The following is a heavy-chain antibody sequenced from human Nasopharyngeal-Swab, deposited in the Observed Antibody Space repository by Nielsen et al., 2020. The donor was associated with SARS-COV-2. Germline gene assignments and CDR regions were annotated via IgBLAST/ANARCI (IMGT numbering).Heavy chain of an antibody. V-gene: IGHV1-3*01. CDR2: INAGNGNT. D-gene: IGHD1-26*01. CDR3: ATDYALGGATTVDY. CDR1: GYTFTSYA. Sequence: ASVKVSCKASGYTFTSYAMHWVRQAPGQRLEWMGWINAGNGNTKYSQKFQGRVTITRDTSASTAYMELSSLRSEDTAVYYCATDYALGGATTVDYWGQGTLVTVSS. J-gene: IGHJ4*02.